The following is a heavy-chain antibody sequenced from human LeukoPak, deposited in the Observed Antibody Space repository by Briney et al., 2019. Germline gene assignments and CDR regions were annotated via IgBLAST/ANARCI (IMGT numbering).Heavy chain of an antibody. CDR2: ISGSGGST. CDR3: AKAKTGGGIAAAGLLDY. Sequence: GGSLRLSCAASGFTFSSYAMSWVRQAPGKGLEWVSAISGSGGSTYYADSVKGRFTISRDNSKNTLYLQMNSLRAEGTAVYYCAKAKTGGGIAAAGLLDYWGQGTLVTVSS. CDR1: GFTFSSYA. J-gene: IGHJ4*02. D-gene: IGHD6-13*01. V-gene: IGHV3-23*01.